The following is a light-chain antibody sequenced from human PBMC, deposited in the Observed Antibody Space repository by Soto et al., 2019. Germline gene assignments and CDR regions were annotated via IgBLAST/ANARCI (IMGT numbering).Light chain of an antibody. J-gene: IGLJ2*01. Sequence: SYELTQSPSVSVAPGQTASITCGGNNIASKSVHWYQQRPGQAPVLVVHDDSDRPSGIPERFSGSNSGNTATLTITRVEAGDEADYYCQVWDTTNPVIFGGGTQLTVL. CDR2: DDS. V-gene: IGLV3-21*02. CDR1: NIASKS. CDR3: QVWDTTNPVI.